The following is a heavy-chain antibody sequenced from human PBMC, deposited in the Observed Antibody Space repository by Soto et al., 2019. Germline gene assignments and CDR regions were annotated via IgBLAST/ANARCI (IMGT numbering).Heavy chain of an antibody. CDR1: GYTFASYY. Sequence: ASVKVSCKAPGYTFASYYMHGVRQAPGQGLEWMGIINPSGGSTSYAQKFQGRVTITADESARTSYMELRSLKSQDTAVYYCVRDSGAKLSSSWGQGTLVTVSS. J-gene: IGHJ4*02. V-gene: IGHV1-46*01. CDR2: INPSGGST. D-gene: IGHD6-13*01. CDR3: VRDSGAKLSSS.